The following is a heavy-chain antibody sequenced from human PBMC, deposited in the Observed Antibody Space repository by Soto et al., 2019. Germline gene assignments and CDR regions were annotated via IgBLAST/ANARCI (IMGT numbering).Heavy chain of an antibody. CDR3: ARDLVPDYGDSYYYYYMDV. D-gene: IGHD4-17*01. J-gene: IGHJ6*03. CDR2: ISSSSSTI. CDR1: GFTFSSYS. V-gene: IGHV3-48*01. Sequence: GGSLRLSCAASGFTFSSYSMNWVRQAPGKGLEWVSYISSSSSTIYYADSVKGRFTISRDNAKNSLYLQMNSLRAEDTAVYYCARDLVPDYGDSYYYYYMDVWGKGTTVTVSS.